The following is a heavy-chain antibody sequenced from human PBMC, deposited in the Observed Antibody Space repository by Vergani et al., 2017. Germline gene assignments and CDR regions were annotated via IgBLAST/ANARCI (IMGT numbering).Heavy chain of an antibody. D-gene: IGHD2-8*01. CDR2: SKPKTECGTT. V-gene: IGHV3-15*05. Sequence: VRLVESGGGVVQPGRSLRLSCQVSGFDFSQAWMNWVRQSPGKGLEYIGLSKPKTECGTTHYNAAMKGRVTISRDDSKSVLFLEMTNLAPEDTAVYYCWDTNYANSWDFWGQGSLVTVSS. CDR3: WDTNYANSWDF. CDR1: GFDFSQAW. J-gene: IGHJ4*02.